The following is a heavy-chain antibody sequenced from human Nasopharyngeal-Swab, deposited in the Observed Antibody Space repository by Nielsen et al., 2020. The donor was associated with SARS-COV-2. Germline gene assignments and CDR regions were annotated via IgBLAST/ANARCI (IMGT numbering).Heavy chain of an antibody. J-gene: IGHJ5*02. CDR3: ARHPVYCSGGSCYSRWCDP. D-gene: IGHD2-15*01. Sequence: SETLSLTCTVSGGSISSYYWSWIRQPPGKGLEWIGYIYYSGSTNYNPSLKSRVTISVDTSKNQFSLKLSYVTAADTAVYYCARHPVYCSGGSCYSRWCDPWGQGTLVTVSS. CDR1: GGSISSYY. V-gene: IGHV4-59*08. CDR2: IYYSGST.